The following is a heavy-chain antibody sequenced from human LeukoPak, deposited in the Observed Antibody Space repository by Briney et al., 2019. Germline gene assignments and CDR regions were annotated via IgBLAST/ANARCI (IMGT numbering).Heavy chain of an antibody. CDR2: ISSSGSNI. CDR1: GFTFSDYY. Sequence: GGSLRLSCAASGFTFSDYYMSWIRQAPGKGLVWVSYISSSGSNIYYADSVKSRFTISRDNAKNSLYLQMNSLRAEDTAVYYCARATAGDILTGYHPYYFDYWGQGTLVTVSS. CDR3: ARATAGDILTGYHPYYFDY. J-gene: IGHJ4*02. V-gene: IGHV3-11*01. D-gene: IGHD3-9*01.